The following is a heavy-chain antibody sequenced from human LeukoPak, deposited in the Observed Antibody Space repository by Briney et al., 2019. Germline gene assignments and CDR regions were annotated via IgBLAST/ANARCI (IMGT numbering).Heavy chain of an antibody. CDR1: GFIFSSFG. Sequence: GGSLRLSCAASGFIFSSFGMHWVRQAPGKGLEWVAYIRADGSKEYYVDSVKGRFTISRDNSKNTLYLQMNSLGAEDTAVYYCAKDRGYYYDSSGLDWGQGTLLTVSS. J-gene: IGHJ4*02. CDR3: AKDRGYYYDSSGLD. CDR2: IRADGSKE. V-gene: IGHV3-30*02. D-gene: IGHD3-22*01.